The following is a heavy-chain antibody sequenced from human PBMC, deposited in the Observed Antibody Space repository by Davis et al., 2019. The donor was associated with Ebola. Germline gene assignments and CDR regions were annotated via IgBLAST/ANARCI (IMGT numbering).Heavy chain of an antibody. CDR2: IYYSGST. V-gene: IGHV4-59*08. CDR1: GGSISSHY. CDR3: ARSYSGSRRGFDY. J-gene: IGHJ4*02. Sequence: GSLRLSCTVPGGSISSHYWSWIRQPPGKGLEWIGYIYYSGSTNYNPSLKSRVTISIDTSKSQFSLQLTSVTAADTAVYYCARSYSGSRRGFDYWGQGTLVTVSS. D-gene: IGHD1-26*01.